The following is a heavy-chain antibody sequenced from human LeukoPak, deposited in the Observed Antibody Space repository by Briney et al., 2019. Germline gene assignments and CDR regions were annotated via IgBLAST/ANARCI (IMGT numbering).Heavy chain of an antibody. CDR3: ARARGTVAIDY. CDR1: GESFCGYY. J-gene: IGHJ4*02. V-gene: IGHV4-34*01. Sequence: SETLCLTCAVYGESFCGYYWTWIRQPPGKGLEWIGEINDGGGTNNNPSLKSRVTLSVDTSKNQFSLKMRSVTAADTAVYYCARARGTVAIDYWGQGTLVTVSS. CDR2: INDGGGT. D-gene: IGHD5-12*01.